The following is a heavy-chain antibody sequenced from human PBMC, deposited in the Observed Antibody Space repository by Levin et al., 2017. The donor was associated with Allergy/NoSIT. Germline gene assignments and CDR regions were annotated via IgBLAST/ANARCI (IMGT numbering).Heavy chain of an antibody. Sequence: SETLSLTCTVSGGSNDSTSSYWGWIRQPPGTGLEWIGHIHYSGSTYYNPSLKSRVAISVDTSKNQFSLKLSSVTAADTAVYYCARTESINMILVDVVAWAFDIWGQGTLVTVSS. CDR2: IHYSGST. V-gene: IGHV4-39*01. CDR1: GGSNDSTSSY. D-gene: IGHD3-22*01. J-gene: IGHJ3*02. CDR3: ARTESINMILVDVVAWAFDI.